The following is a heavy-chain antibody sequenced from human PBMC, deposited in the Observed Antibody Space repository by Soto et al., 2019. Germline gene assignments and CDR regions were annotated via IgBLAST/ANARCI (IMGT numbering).Heavy chain of an antibody. Sequence: SETLSLTCTVSGGSISSDHYHWTWIRPTPGKGLEGIGYINYSGSVYYNPSLQSRVTMSVDTSKHLFSLKLSSVTAADTAVYFCVREDDGGDRDYYGLDVWGQGTTVTVSS. CDR1: GGSISSDHYH. D-gene: IGHD4-17*01. V-gene: IGHV4-30-4*01. J-gene: IGHJ6*02. CDR2: INYSGSV. CDR3: VREDDGGDRDYYGLDV.